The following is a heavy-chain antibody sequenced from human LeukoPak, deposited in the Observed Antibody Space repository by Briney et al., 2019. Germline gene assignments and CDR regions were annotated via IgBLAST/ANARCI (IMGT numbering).Heavy chain of an antibody. J-gene: IGHJ4*02. CDR3: ARVGYCSSTSCQTPPSDY. Sequence: ASVKVSCTASGYTFTSYYMHWVRQAPGQGLEWMGIINPRGGSTSYAQKFQGRVTMTRDTSTSTVYMELSSLRSEDTAVYYCARVGYCSSTSCQTPPSDYWGQGTLVTVSS. CDR1: GYTFTSYY. D-gene: IGHD2-2*01. CDR2: INPRGGST. V-gene: IGHV1-46*01.